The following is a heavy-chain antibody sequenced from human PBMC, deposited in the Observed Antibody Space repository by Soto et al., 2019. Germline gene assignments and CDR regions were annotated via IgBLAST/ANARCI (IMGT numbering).Heavy chain of an antibody. J-gene: IGHJ5*02. V-gene: IGHV3-23*01. CDR3: AKDPRPQRPTIFGVGIITLWDNGFDP. D-gene: IGHD3-3*01. Sequence: HPGGSLRLSCAASGFTFSSYAMSWVRQAPAKGLEWVSAISGSGGSTYYADSGKGRFTISRDNSKNTLYLKMNSLRAEDTAVYYCAKDPRPQRPTIFGVGIITLWDNGFDPWGKGTLVTVS. CDR2: ISGSGGST. CDR1: GFTFSSYA.